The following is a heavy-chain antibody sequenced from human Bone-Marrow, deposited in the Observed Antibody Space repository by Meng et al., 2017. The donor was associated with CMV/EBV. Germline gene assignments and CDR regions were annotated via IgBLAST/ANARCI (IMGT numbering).Heavy chain of an antibody. CDR1: GINSSNHW. V-gene: IGHV3-7*01. CDR3: ARFCSGGFCYSGVQTTYYYGMDV. CDR2: IKQDGSEK. J-gene: IGHJ6*02. D-gene: IGHD2-15*01. Sequence: GESLKISCAASGINSSNHWMNWVRQAPGKGLEWVANIKQDGSEKYFMDSVKGRFTISRDNSKNSLYLQMSSLRAEDTAVYYCARFCSGGFCYSGVQTTYYYGMDVWGQGTTVTVSS.